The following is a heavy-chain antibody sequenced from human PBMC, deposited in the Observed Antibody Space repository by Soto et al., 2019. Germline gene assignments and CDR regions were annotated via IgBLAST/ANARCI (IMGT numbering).Heavy chain of an antibody. V-gene: IGHV1-8*01. CDR1: GYTFSSLD. CDR2: MSPNRGDA. J-gene: IGHJ4*02. Sequence: ASVKVYCKASGYTFSSLDINLVRQATGQGLEWLGWMSPNRGDAGYAQQFQGRVTMTRDTSISTAYMELHSLRAEDTAVYYCAKDRWSSSYLYWGQGTLVTVSS. CDR3: AKDRWSSSYLY. D-gene: IGHD6-6*01.